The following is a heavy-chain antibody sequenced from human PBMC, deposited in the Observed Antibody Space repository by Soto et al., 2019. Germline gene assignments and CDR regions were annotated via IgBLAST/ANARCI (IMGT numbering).Heavy chain of an antibody. D-gene: IGHD4-17*01. Sequence: GGSLRLSCAGSGFTFGDYALGCLRQAPGKGLEGVGFIRSKTYVGTTEDAASVRGRFTISRDDSKNIAYLQMNSLNTDDTAVYYCTRDAIDYGDYLFLYWGQGA. CDR1: GFTFGDYA. CDR3: TRDAIDYGDYLFLY. CDR2: IRSKTYVGTT. J-gene: IGHJ4*02. V-gene: IGHV3-49*03.